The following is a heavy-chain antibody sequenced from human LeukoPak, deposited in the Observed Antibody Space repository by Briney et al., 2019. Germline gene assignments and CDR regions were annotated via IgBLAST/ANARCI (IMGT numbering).Heavy chain of an antibody. J-gene: IGHJ4*02. Sequence: GGSLRLSCAASGFTFSSYSMNWVRQAPGKGLEWVSSISSSSSYIYYADSVKGRFIISRDNAKNSLYLQMNSLRAEDTAVYYCARKYCSGGSCNWDYWGQGTLVTVSS. CDR1: GFTFSSYS. CDR3: ARKYCSGGSCNWDY. D-gene: IGHD2-15*01. CDR2: ISSSSSYI. V-gene: IGHV3-21*01.